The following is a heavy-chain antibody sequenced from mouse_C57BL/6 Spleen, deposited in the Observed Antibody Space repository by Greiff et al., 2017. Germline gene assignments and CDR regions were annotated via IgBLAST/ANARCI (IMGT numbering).Heavy chain of an antibody. CDR3: ARPNYYGSSHWYFDV. J-gene: IGHJ1*03. Sequence: VQLQQSGAELVKPGASVKLSCKASGYTFTSYWMHWVKQRPGQGLEWIGMIHPNSGSTNYNEKFKSKATLTVDKSSSTAYMQLSSLTSEDSAVYYCARPNYYGSSHWYFDVWGTGTTVTVSS. V-gene: IGHV1-64*01. CDR1: GYTFTSYW. CDR2: IHPNSGST. D-gene: IGHD1-1*01.